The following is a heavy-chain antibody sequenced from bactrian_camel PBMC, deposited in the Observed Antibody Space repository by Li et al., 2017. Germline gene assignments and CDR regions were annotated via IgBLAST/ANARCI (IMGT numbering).Heavy chain of an antibody. CDR1: GYILNTKC. V-gene: IGHV3S53*01. CDR2: MGIDGTT. D-gene: IGHD6*01. Sequence: QVQLVESGGGSVQAGGSLRLSCVASGYILNTKCMGWFRQVPGKEREPVAGMGIDGTTSYIESVKGRFIISRDMAENTVYLQMNGLKPEDTAVYYCAADPDYLRLCGPGAVVAGNMANFGYRGQGTQVTVS. CDR3: AADPDYLRLCGPGAVVAGNMANFGY. J-gene: IGHJ4*01.